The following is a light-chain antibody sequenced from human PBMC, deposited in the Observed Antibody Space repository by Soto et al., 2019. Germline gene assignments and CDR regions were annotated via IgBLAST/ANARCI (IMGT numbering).Light chain of an antibody. CDR3: CSYAGSTTFVI. J-gene: IGLJ2*01. CDR1: SSDVGSYKL. Sequence: QSALTQPASVSGSPGQSITISCTGTSSDVGSYKLVSWYQHRPGKAPKLVIYEGTKRPSGVSNRFSGSKSGNTASLTISGLQAEDEADYYCCSYAGSTTFVIFGGGTKLTVL. CDR2: EGT. V-gene: IGLV2-23*03.